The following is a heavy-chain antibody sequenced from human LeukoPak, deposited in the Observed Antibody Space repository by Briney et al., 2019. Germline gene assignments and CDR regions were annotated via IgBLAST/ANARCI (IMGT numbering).Heavy chain of an antibody. J-gene: IGHJ4*02. CDR2: ISYDGSNK. D-gene: IGHD6-19*01. CDR1: GFTFSSYA. Sequence: PGGSLRLSCAASGFTFSSYAMHWVRQAPGKGLEWVAVISYDGSNKYYADSVKGRFTISRDNSKNTLYLQMNSLRAEDTAVYYCAKSGHSSGWYRPCDYWGQGTLVTVSS. V-gene: IGHV3-30-3*02. CDR3: AKSGHSSGWYRPCDY.